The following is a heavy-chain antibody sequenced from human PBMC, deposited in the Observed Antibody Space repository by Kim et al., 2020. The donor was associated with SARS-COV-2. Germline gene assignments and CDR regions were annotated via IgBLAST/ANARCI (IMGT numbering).Heavy chain of an antibody. Sequence: DSVKGRFTISRDNSKNTLYLQMNSLRAEDTAVYYCAKDRQAYGSGSYYDYWGQGTLVTVSS. D-gene: IGHD3-10*01. J-gene: IGHJ4*02. V-gene: IGHV3-23*01. CDR3: AKDRQAYGSGSYYDY.